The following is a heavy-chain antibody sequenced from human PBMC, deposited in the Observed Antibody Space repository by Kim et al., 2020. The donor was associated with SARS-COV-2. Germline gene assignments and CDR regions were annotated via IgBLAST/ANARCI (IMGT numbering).Heavy chain of an antibody. V-gene: IGHV3-30*18. CDR1: GFTFSSYA. J-gene: IGHJ4*02. D-gene: IGHD6-19*01. Sequence: GGSLRLSCAASGFTFSSYAMHWVRQPPGKGLEWVAVISYDEVEKYYAESVKGRFTISRDISKNTLFLEITSLKPEDTAIYYCAKRRLGWQWSTPGRGSIDSWGQGTLVTVSS. CDR3: AKRRLGWQWSTPGRGSIDS. CDR2: ISYDEVEK.